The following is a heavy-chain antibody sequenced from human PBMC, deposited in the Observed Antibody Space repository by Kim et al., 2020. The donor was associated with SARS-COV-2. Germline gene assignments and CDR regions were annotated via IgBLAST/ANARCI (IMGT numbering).Heavy chain of an antibody. V-gene: IGHV3-49*04. D-gene: IGHD2-2*01. CDR2: IRSKAYGGTT. CDR1: GFTFGDYA. CDR3: TRGPYPKPARKVPAALAEYFQH. Sequence: GGSLRLSCTASGFTFGDYAMSWVRQAPGKGLEWVGFIRSKAYGGTTEYAASVKGRFTISRDDSKSIAYLQMNSLKTEDTAVYYCTRGPYPKPARKVPAALAEYFQHWGQGTLVTVSS. J-gene: IGHJ1*01.